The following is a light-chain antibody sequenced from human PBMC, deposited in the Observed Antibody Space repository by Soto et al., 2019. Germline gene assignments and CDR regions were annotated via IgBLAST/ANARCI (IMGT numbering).Light chain of an antibody. V-gene: IGKV3-15*01. J-gene: IGKJ4*01. CDR3: QQYNNWPPLT. CDR1: QSVSSN. CDR2: GAS. Sequence: EIVMTQSPATLSVSPGERATLSCRASQSVSSNLAWYQQKPGQAPRLLIYGASTRATGFPARFSGSGSGTEFTLTISSQQSEDFAVYYCQQYNNWPPLTFGGGTKVEIK.